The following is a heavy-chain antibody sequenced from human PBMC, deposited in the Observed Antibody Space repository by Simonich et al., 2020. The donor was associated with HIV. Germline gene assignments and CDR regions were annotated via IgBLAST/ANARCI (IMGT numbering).Heavy chain of an antibody. D-gene: IGHD6-6*01. V-gene: IGHV3-74*02. Sequence: VQLVESGGGVVQPGRSLRLSCAASGFTFSSYAMHWVRQAPGKGLVWVSSINSDGSSTSYADSVKGRFTISRDNAKNTLYLQMNSLRAEDTAVYYCARSGGSSSDAFDIWGQGTMVTVSS. CDR1: GFTFSSYA. CDR2: INSDGSST. CDR3: ARSGGSSSDAFDI. J-gene: IGHJ3*02.